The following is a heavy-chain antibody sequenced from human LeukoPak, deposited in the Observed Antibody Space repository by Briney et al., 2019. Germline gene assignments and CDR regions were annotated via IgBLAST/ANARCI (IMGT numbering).Heavy chain of an antibody. J-gene: IGHJ6*03. CDR3: ARDLYDSSGYDYMDV. CDR2: ISSSSSYI. D-gene: IGHD3-22*01. Sequence: GGSLRLSCAASGFTFSSYSMNWVRQAPGKGLEWVSSISSSSSYIYYADLVKGRFTISRDNAKNSLYLQMNSLRAEDTAVYYCARDLYDSSGYDYMDVWGKGTTVTVSS. CDR1: GFTFSSYS. V-gene: IGHV3-21*04.